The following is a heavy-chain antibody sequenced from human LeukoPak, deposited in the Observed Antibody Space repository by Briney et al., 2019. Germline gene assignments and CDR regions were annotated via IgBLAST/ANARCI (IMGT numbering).Heavy chain of an antibody. V-gene: IGHV4-61*02. CDR3: ARAQQPGKNCSSTSCSDFDY. CDR2: IYTSGST. Sequence: PSQTLSLTCTVSGGSISSGRHYWSWIRQPAGKGLEWIGRIYTSGSTNYNPSLTSRVTISVDTSKNQFSLKLSSVTAADTAVYLCARAQQPGKNCSSTSCSDFDYWGQGTLVTVSS. J-gene: IGHJ4*02. D-gene: IGHD2-2*01. CDR1: GGSISSGRHY.